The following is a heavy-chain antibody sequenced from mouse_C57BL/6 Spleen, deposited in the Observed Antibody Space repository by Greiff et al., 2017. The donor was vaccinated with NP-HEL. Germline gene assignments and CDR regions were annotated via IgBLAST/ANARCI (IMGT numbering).Heavy chain of an antibody. D-gene: IGHD2-4*01. CDR2: SRNKANDYTT. Sequence: EVKLVESGGGLVQSGRSLRLSCATSGFTFSDFYMEWVRQAPGKGLEWIAASRNKANDYTTEYSASVKGRFIVSRDTSQSILYLQMNALRAEDTAIYYCARDDDYDGGAFAYWGQGTLVTVSA. J-gene: IGHJ3*01. V-gene: IGHV7-1*01. CDR3: ARDDDYDGGAFAY. CDR1: GFTFSDFY.